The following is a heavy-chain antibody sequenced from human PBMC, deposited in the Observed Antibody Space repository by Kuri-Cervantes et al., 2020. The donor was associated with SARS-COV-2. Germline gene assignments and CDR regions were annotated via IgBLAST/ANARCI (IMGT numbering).Heavy chain of an antibody. D-gene: IGHD1-26*01. CDR2: IYYSGST. CDR3: ARSGRVYDYYYYHMDV. V-gene: IGHV4-30-4*08. CDR1: GGSISSGDYY. J-gene: IGHJ6*03. Sequence: SETLSLTCTVSGGSISSGDYYWSWIRQPPGKGLEWIGYIYYSGSTYYNPSLKSRVTISVDTSKNQFSLKLSSVTAADTAVYYCARSGRVYDYYYYHMDVWGKGTTVTVSS.